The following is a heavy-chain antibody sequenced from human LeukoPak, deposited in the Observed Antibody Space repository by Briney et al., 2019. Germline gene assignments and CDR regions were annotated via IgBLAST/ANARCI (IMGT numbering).Heavy chain of an antibody. CDR2: ISSSSSYI. CDR3: ARGRITMVRGVIMDV. V-gene: IGHV3-21*01. D-gene: IGHD3-10*01. J-gene: IGHJ6*04. Sequence: GGSLRLSCAASGFTFRSYGMSWVRQAPGKGLEWVSSISSSSSYIYYADSVKGRFTISRDNAKNSLYLQMNSLRAEDTAVYYCARGRITMVRGVIMDVWGKGTTVTVSS. CDR1: GFTFRSYG.